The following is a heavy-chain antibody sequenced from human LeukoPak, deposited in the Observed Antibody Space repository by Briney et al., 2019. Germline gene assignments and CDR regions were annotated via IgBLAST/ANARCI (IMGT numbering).Heavy chain of an antibody. D-gene: IGHD2-2*01. J-gene: IGHJ4*02. CDR3: ARGGSRAWYRASNFDY. Sequence: ASVKVSCKASGYTFSSYAVNWVRQAPGQGLEWMGWIDTNTGNPTSAQGFTGRFVFSLDTSVSTAYLHIVSLKAEDTAVYYCARGGSRAWYRASNFDYWGQGSLVTVSS. V-gene: IGHV7-4-1*01. CDR2: IDTNTGNP. CDR1: GYTFSSYA.